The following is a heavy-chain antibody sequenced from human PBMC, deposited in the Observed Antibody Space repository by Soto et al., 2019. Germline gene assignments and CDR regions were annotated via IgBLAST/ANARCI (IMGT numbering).Heavy chain of an antibody. V-gene: IGHV1-18*01. CDR3: ARPPGPTTSENWFGP. CDR2: SSTYSGDT. D-gene: IGHD5-12*01. Sequence: QVHLVQSGVEVKTPGASVKVSCQASGYTFFTYDISWVRQDPGQGLEWMGWSSTYSGDTKYAQKFQGRVTMITDTSTPTAYLELRSLRSDDTAVYYCARPPGPTTSENWFGPWGQGTLVTVSS. CDR1: GYTFFTYD. J-gene: IGHJ5*02.